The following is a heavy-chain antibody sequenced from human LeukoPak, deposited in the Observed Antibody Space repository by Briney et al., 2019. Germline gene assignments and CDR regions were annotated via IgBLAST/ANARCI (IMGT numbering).Heavy chain of an antibody. CDR3: AGEGGPSHFDY. D-gene: IGHD6-6*01. J-gene: IGHJ4*02. Sequence: GGSLRLSCAASGFTFSSYAMHWVRQAPGKGLEWVAVLSYDGSNKYYADSVKGRFTISRDNSKNTLYLQMNSLRAEDTAVYYCAGEGGPSHFDYWGQGTLVTVSS. CDR1: GFTFSSYA. CDR2: LSYDGSNK. V-gene: IGHV3-30-3*01.